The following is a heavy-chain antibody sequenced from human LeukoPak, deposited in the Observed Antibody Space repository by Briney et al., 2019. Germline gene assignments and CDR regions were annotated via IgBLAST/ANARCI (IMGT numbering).Heavy chain of an antibody. CDR2: TYNSYT. CDR1: GYTSTTYG. Sequence: ASVKVSCKASGYTSTTYGISWVRQAPGQGLEWMGWTYNSYTHYAQTLRDRLTMTTDTSTSTSYMELRSLRSDDTAVYYCARALAQGGSFDLYYFDSWGQGSLVTVSS. D-gene: IGHD3-9*01. V-gene: IGHV1-18*01. CDR3: ARALAQGGSFDLYYFDS. J-gene: IGHJ4*02.